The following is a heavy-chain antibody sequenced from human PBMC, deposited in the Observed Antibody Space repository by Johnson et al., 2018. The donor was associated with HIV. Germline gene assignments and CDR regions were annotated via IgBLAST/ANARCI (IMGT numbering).Heavy chain of an antibody. CDR3: TTDQGYYGDAFDI. CDR1: GFTFSNAW. D-gene: IGHD3-10*01. CDR2: IKSKTDGGTT. Sequence: MQLVESGGGLVKPGGSLRLSCVGSGFTFSNAWMSWVRQAPGKGLEWVGHIKSKTDGGTTDYAAPVKGRFTISRDDSKNTLYLQMNSLKTEDTAVYYCTTDQGYYGDAFDIWGQGTMVTVSS. V-gene: IGHV3-15*01. J-gene: IGHJ3*02.